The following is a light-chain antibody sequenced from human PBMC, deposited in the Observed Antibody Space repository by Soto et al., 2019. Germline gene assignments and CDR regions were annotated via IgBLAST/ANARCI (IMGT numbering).Light chain of an antibody. CDR1: QSISTW. V-gene: IGKV1-5*03. Sequence: DIQMTQSPSTLSASVGDRVTITCRASQSISTWLAWYHQKPGKDPKLLIYKASFLESGDPSRFSGSVTGTEFNLTISSRQRDDFATYYCQQYNSYWTFGQGTKVELK. CDR3: QQYNSYWT. CDR2: KAS. J-gene: IGKJ1*01.